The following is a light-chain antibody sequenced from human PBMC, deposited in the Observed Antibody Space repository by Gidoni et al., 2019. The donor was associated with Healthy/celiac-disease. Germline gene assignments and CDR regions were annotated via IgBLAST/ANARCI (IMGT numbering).Light chain of an antibody. CDR3: QQYNNWPPLT. V-gene: IGKV3-15*01. CDR1: QSVSSS. Sequence: EIVMPQSPATLSVSPGERATLPCRASQSVSSSLAWYQQKPGQAPRLLIYGASTRATGIPARFSGSGSGTEFTLTISSLQSEDFAVYYCQQYNNWPPLTFGGGTKVEIK. J-gene: IGKJ4*01. CDR2: GAS.